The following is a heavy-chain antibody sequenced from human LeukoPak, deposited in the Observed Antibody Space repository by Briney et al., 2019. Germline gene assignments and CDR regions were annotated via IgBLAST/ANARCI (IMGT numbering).Heavy chain of an antibody. J-gene: IGHJ4*02. CDR2: IYSGGST. CDR1: GFTVSSNY. CDR3: AKTYYYDSSGYSPHFDY. D-gene: IGHD3-22*01. Sequence: GGSLRLSCAASGFTVSSNYMSWVRQAPGKGLEWVSVIYSGGSTYYADSVKGRFIISRDNSKNTLYLQMNSLRAEDTAVYYCAKTYYYDSSGYSPHFDYWGQGTLVTVSS. V-gene: IGHV3-53*01.